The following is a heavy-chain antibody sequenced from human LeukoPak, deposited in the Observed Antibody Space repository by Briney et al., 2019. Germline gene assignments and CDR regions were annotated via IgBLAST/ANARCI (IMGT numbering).Heavy chain of an antibody. CDR1: GGTFSSYA. J-gene: IGHJ4*02. D-gene: IGHD3-22*01. CDR2: IIPIFGTA. V-gene: IGHV1-69*13. Sequence: SVKVSCKASGGTFSSYAISWVRQAPGRGLEWMGGIIPIFGTANYAQKFQGRVTITADESTSTAYMELSSLRSEDTAVYYCARGGSSGYYFDYWGQGTLVTVSS. CDR3: ARGGSSGYYFDY.